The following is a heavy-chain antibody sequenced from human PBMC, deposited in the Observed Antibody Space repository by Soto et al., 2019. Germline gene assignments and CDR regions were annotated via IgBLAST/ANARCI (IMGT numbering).Heavy chain of an antibody. V-gene: IGHV1-46*01. CDR3: ARDIERDNWFDP. Sequence: ASVKVSCKASGYTFTGYYMHWVRQAPGQGLEWMGIINPSGGSTSYAQKFQGRVTMTRDTSTSTVYMELSSLRSEDTAVYYCARDIERDNWFDPWGQGTLVTVSS. J-gene: IGHJ5*02. D-gene: IGHD3-16*02. CDR1: GYTFTGYY. CDR2: INPSGGST.